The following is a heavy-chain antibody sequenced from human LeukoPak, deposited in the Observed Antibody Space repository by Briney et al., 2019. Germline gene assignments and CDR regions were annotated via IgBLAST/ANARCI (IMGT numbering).Heavy chain of an antibody. CDR3: AKDGAGLSFDY. Sequence: PGGSLRLSCAASGFTFSSYSMNWVRQAPGKGLEWVSSISSSGSHIEYGDSVKGRFTISRDNAKNSLYLQMNSLRAEDTAMYYCAKDGAGLSFDYWGQGTLVTVSS. CDR1: GFTFSSYS. J-gene: IGHJ4*02. D-gene: IGHD3-10*01. CDR2: ISSSGSHI. V-gene: IGHV3-21*01.